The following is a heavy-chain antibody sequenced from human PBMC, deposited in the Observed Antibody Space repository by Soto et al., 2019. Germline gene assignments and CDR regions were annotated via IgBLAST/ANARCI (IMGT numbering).Heavy chain of an antibody. J-gene: IGHJ4*02. CDR1: GGTFSNYA. V-gene: IGHV1-69*13. Sequence: GASVKVSCKASGGTFSNYAINWVRQAPGQGLEWMGGIIPLFGTANYAQKFQGRVTITADESTSTAYLDLSSLRSEDTAVYYCARPVEMATISRSYLFYWGQGTLVTV. CDR3: ARPVEMATISRSYLFY. CDR2: IIPLFGTA. D-gene: IGHD5-12*01.